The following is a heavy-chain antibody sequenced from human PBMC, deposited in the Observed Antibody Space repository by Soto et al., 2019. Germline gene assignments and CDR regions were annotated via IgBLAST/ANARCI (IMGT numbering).Heavy chain of an antibody. CDR3: ATSSTPYCSSDD. V-gene: IGHV4-4*02. CDR2: VSNSGRT. D-gene: IGHD1-1*01. J-gene: IGHJ4*02. Sequence: QVQLQESGPGLVKPSGTLSLTCAVSGASIASGGWWAWVRQPPGKGLEWIGEVSNSGRTNYNPSLTSRVXXXLXXSKNQFSLRLIFVTDADTAVYYCATSSTPYCSSDDWGQGALVTVSS. CDR1: GASIASGGW.